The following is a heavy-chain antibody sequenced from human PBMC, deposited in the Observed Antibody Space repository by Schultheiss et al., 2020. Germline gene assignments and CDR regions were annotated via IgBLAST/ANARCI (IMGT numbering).Heavy chain of an antibody. Sequence: SETLSLTCTVSGGSISSGSYYWSWIRQPAGKGLEWIGRIYTSGSTNYNPSLKSRVTISVDTSKNQFSLKLSSVTAADTAVYYCASYSSGWDPCPIDYWGQGTLVTVSS. CDR2: IYTSGST. V-gene: IGHV4-61*02. D-gene: IGHD6-19*01. CDR1: GGSISSGSYY. CDR3: ASYSSGWDPCPIDY. J-gene: IGHJ4*02.